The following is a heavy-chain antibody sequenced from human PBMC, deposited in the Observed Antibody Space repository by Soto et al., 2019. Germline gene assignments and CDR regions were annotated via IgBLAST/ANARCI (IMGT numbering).Heavy chain of an antibody. Sequence: ASVKVSCKASGYTFTSYAMHLVRQAPGQRLEWMGWINAGNGNTKYSQKFQGRVTITRDTSASTAYMELSSLRSEDTAVYYCARAAYYYDSSGYYSNWFDPWGQGTLVTVSS. CDR1: GYTFTSYA. V-gene: IGHV1-3*01. CDR2: INAGNGNT. D-gene: IGHD3-22*01. CDR3: ARAAYYYDSSGYYSNWFDP. J-gene: IGHJ5*02.